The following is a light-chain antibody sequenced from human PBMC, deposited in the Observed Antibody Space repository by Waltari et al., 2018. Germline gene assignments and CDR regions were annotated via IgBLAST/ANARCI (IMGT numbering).Light chain of an antibody. V-gene: IGLV1-47*01. CDR2: RND. J-gene: IGLJ1*01. CDR1: SSNIGSNY. CDR3: AAWDGGVSGPHV. Sequence: QSVLTQPPSASGTPGQRVPIPCSGSSSNIGSNYVYWYQHLPGTTPKLLISRNDQRPSGVPDRFSGSKSGTSASLDISGLRSEDEGDYYCAAWDGGVSGPHVFGTGTKVTVL.